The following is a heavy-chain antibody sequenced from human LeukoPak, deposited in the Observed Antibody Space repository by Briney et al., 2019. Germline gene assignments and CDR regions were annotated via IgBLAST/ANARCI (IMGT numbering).Heavy chain of an antibody. CDR1: GGTFSSYA. D-gene: IGHD4-23*01. CDR3: ARVGGGIFDY. CDR2: SIPIFGTA. Sequence: SVKVSCKASGGTFSSYAISWVRQAPAHGLEWMGGSIPIFGTANYAQKFPGRVTITADESTSTAYMELSSLRSEDTAVYYCARVGGGIFDYWGQGTLVTVSS. V-gene: IGHV1-69*13. J-gene: IGHJ4*02.